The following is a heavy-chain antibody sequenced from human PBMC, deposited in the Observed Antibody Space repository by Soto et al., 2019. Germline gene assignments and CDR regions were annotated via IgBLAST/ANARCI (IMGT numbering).Heavy chain of an antibody. Sequence: PGGSLRLSXVVSGFIPSSYAMSWGRQAPGKGLEWVSGISGSGGATSYADSVKGRFTISRDNSKNTLYLQMNSLSAEDTAIYYCAKDAIMVSSSFNYFDFWGQGALVTVSS. CDR2: ISGSGGAT. V-gene: IGHV3-23*01. CDR1: GFIPSSYA. J-gene: IGHJ4*02. CDR3: AKDAIMVSSSFNYFDF. D-gene: IGHD6-13*01.